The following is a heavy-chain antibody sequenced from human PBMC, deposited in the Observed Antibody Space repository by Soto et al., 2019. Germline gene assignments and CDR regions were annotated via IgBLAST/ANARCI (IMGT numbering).Heavy chain of an antibody. CDR1: GYTFTSFG. CDR2: ISAYNGNT. J-gene: IGHJ6*02. CDR3: ARDRSMYYGMDV. D-gene: IGHD2-8*01. Sequence: QVQLVQSGGEVKKPGASVKVSCKATGYTFTSFGISWVRQAPGQGLEWMGWISAYNGNTNYAQKLHGRVTMTTDTSTSTAYMEMRSLTSDDTAVYYCARDRSMYYGMDVWGQGTTVTVSS. V-gene: IGHV1-18*01.